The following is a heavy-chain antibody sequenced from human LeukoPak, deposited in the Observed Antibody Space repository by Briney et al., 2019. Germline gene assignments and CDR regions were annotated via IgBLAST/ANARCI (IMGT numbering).Heavy chain of an antibody. CDR2: ISYDEMYQ. Sequence: GGSLRLSCAASGFTFNIYGMHWVRQAPGKGLEWVAGISYDEMYQYYADSVKGRFTISRDNSKNTLYLQMSSLRAEDTAVYYCARDSTVVTPGYFDCWGQGTLVTVSS. V-gene: IGHV3-30*03. CDR3: ARDSTVVTPGYFDC. CDR1: GFTFNIYG. J-gene: IGHJ4*02. D-gene: IGHD4-23*01.